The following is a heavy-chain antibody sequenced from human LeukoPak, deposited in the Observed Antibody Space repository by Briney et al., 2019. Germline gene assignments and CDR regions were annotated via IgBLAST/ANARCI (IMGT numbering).Heavy chain of an antibody. V-gene: IGHV3-53*01. CDR3: ARAYDILTGLDY. CDR1: GFTVGSNY. J-gene: IGHJ4*02. D-gene: IGHD3-9*01. Sequence: GGSLRLSCAASGFTVGSNYMSWVRQAPGKGLEGVSVIYSGGSTYYADSVKGRFTISRDNSKNTLYLQMNSLRAEDTAVYYCARAYDILTGLDYWGQGTLVTVSS. CDR2: IYSGGST.